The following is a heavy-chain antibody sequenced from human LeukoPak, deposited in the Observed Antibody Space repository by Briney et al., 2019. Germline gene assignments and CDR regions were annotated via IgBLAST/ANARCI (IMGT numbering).Heavy chain of an antibody. J-gene: IGHJ5*02. CDR1: GFTFSSYA. CDR2: ISSNGGST. Sequence: PGGSLRLSCAASGFTFSSYAMHWVRQAPGKGLEYVSAISSNGGSTYYANSVKGRFTISRDNSKNTLYLQMGSLRAEDMAVYYCARGPRDGYKFNWFDPWGQGTLVTVSS. CDR3: ARGPRDGYKFNWFDP. D-gene: IGHD5-24*01. V-gene: IGHV3-64*01.